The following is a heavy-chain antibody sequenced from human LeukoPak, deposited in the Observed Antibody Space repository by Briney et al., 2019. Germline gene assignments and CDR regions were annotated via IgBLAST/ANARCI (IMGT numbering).Heavy chain of an antibody. Sequence: SVKVSCKASGGTFSSYAMSWVRQAPGQGLEWMGGIIPIFGTANYAQKFQGRVTITADKSTSTAYMELSSLRSEDTAVYYCARLVSVTGLGYTWFDPWGQGTLVTVSS. CDR3: ARLVSVTGLGYTWFDP. V-gene: IGHV1-69*06. D-gene: IGHD3-9*01. CDR2: IIPIFGTA. CDR1: GGTFSSYA. J-gene: IGHJ5*02.